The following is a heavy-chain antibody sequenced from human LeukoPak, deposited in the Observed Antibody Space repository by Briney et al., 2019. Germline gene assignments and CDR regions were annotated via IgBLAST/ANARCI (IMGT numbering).Heavy chain of an antibody. D-gene: IGHD6-19*01. V-gene: IGHV3-23*01. J-gene: IGHJ4*02. Sequence: GGSLRLSCAASGFTFSSYAMSWVRQAPGKGLEGVSAIRGSGGSTYYADSVKGRFTISRDNSKNTLYLQMNSLRAEDTAVYYCAKESGSGSMATFGYWGQGTLVTVSS. CDR2: IRGSGGST. CDR3: AKESGSGSMATFGY. CDR1: GFTFSSYA.